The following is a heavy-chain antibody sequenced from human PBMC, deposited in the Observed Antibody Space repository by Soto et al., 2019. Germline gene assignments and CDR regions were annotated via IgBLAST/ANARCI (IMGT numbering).Heavy chain of an antibody. CDR3: ARVYYDSSGFYTFDY. V-gene: IGHV4-31*03. CDR2: IPYSGNT. D-gene: IGHD3-22*01. Sequence: QVQLQESGPGLVKPSQTLSLTCTVSGGSIRSDSYYWSWIRQHPGKGLEWIGYIPYSGNTYYNPSLKIRVSISGDTSVNHFSLKLSSVTAADTDVYYCARVYYDSSGFYTFDYWGQGTLVNVSS. CDR1: GGSIRSDSYY. J-gene: IGHJ4*02.